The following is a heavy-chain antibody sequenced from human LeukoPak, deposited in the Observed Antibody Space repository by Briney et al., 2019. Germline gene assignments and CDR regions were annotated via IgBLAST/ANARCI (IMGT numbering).Heavy chain of an antibody. CDR2: ISSGSSTI. CDR3: ARGPPAYYYGSGSYRPGFDY. J-gene: IGHJ4*02. D-gene: IGHD3-10*01. V-gene: IGHV3-48*01. Sequence: GGSLRLSCAASGFTFTSYSMNWVRQAPGKGLEWVSYISSGSSTIYYADSVKGRFTISRDNAKNSLYLQMNSLRAEDTAVYYCARGPPAYYYGSGSYRPGFDYWGQGTLVTVSS. CDR1: GFTFTSYS.